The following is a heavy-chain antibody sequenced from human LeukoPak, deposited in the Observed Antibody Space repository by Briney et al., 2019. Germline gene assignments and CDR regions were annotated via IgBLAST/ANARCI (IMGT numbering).Heavy chain of an antibody. CDR2: IYTSEST. CDR1: GGSISSGSYY. V-gene: IGHV4-61*02. Sequence: SETLSLTCTVSGGSISSGSYYWSWIRQPSGKGLEWIGRIYTSESTNYNPSLKSRVTISVDTSKNQFSLKLSSVTAADTAVYYCARDGDLYGSGSYNYWGQGTLVTVSS. D-gene: IGHD3-10*01. CDR3: ARDGDLYGSGSYNY. J-gene: IGHJ4*02.